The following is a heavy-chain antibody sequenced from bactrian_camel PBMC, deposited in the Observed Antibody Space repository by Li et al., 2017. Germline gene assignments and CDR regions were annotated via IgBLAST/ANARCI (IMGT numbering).Heavy chain of an antibody. CDR2: INRDGIT. V-gene: IGHV3S40*01. J-gene: IGHJ6*01. Sequence: DVQLVESGGGLVQPGGSLRLSCTASGVAVNTYSMGWFRQAPGKGLEWVSAINRDGITYYCDSVKGRFTVSQDNGKNTVYLQMDSLKPEDTAMYYCAADTRRGTCASWYLSVLFGYWGQGTQVTVS. D-gene: IGHD6*01. CDR1: GVAVNTYS. CDR3: AADTRRGTCASWYLSVLFGY.